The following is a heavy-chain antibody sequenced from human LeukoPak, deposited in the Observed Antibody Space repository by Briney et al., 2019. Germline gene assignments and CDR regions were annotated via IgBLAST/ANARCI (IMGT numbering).Heavy chain of an antibody. V-gene: IGHV3-23*01. CDR2: ISNSGGST. J-gene: IGHJ4*02. CDR3: AKGTDYRGNLCYFDY. Sequence: GGSLRLSCAASGFTFSSYAMSWVRQAPGKGLEWVSGISNSGGSTNYADSVKGRFTISRDNSKNTLYLQMNSLRAEDTAVYYCAKGTDYRGNLCYFDYWGQGTLVTVSS. D-gene: IGHD4-23*01. CDR1: GFTFSSYA.